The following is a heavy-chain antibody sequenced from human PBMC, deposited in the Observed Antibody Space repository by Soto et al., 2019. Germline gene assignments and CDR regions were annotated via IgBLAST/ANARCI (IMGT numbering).Heavy chain of an antibody. CDR3: ARIGGGGDMDY. CDR1: GYSISSSNW. D-gene: IGHD3-16*01. CDR2: IYYSGRT. Sequence: QVQLQESGPGLVKPSDTLSLTCAVSGYSISSSNWWGWIRQPPGKGLEWIGYIYYSGRTYYNPSLKXRXTXSXXTSQNQFSLKLRSVTAVDTAVYYCARIGGGGDMDYWGQGTLVTVSS. V-gene: IGHV4-28*01. J-gene: IGHJ4*02.